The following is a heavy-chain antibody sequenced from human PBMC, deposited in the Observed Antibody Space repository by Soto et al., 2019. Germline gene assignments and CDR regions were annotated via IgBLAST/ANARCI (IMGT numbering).Heavy chain of an antibody. CDR1: GFTFSTYA. V-gene: IGHV3-23*01. J-gene: IGHJ6*02. CDR2: VSGSGHTT. D-gene: IGHD1-26*01. CDR3: VKGSGSSYYYYTLDV. Sequence: GGSLRLSCAASGFTFSTYAMSWVRQAPGKGLEWVSTVSGSGHTTYYADSVKGRFTISRDNSKKTLYLQMNGLRAEDTAIYYCVKGSGSSYYYYTLDVWGQGTTVTVSS.